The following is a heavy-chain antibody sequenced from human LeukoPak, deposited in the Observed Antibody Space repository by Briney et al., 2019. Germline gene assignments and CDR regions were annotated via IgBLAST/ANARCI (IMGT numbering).Heavy chain of an antibody. CDR3: AHSTSSSWYVYFDY. CDR1: GFGCSTSGVG. J-gene: IGHJ4*02. Sequence: AGPTRANPTQTLTLTCTFFGFGCSTSGVGVGWIRQPPGKALEWLAIIYWYDDKRYSPSLKSRLTITKDTSKNQVVLTMTNMDPVDTATYYCAHSTSSSWYVYFDYWGQGTLVTVSS. CDR2: IYWYDDK. D-gene: IGHD6-13*01. V-gene: IGHV2-5*01.